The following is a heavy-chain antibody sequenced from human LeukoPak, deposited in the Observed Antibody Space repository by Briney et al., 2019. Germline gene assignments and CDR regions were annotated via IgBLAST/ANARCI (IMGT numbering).Heavy chain of an antibody. Sequence: TGGSLRLSCAASGFTFSNYWMHWVRQAPGKGLVWVSRINSDGINTSYADSVKGRFTISRDNSKNTLYLQMNSLKGDDTAVYYCAKDSAFYYIDVWGKGTTVIISS. D-gene: IGHD3-10*01. CDR3: AKDSAFYYIDV. CDR2: INSDGINT. V-gene: IGHV3-74*01. CDR1: GFTFSNYW. J-gene: IGHJ6*03.